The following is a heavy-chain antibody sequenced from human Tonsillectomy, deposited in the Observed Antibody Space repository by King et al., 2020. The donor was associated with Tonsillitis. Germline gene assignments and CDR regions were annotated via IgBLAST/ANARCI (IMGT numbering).Heavy chain of an antibody. Sequence: VQLVESGGGLVQPGRSLRLSCVGSEFTFDDYAMHWVRQAPGKGLEWVSGISWNSGRIGYADSVKGRFTISRDNAKNSLYLQMDSLRAEDTALYYCAKDVGVGVAVAPGGYYYYMDVWGKGTTVTVSS. CDR2: ISWNSGRI. CDR3: AKDVGVGVAVAPGGYYYYMDV. V-gene: IGHV3-9*01. CDR1: EFTFDDYA. D-gene: IGHD6-19*01. J-gene: IGHJ6*03.